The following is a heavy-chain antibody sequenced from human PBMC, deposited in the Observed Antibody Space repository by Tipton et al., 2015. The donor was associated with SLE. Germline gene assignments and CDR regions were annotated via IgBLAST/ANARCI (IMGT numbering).Heavy chain of an antibody. CDR2: INSDGSST. V-gene: IGHV3-74*01. D-gene: IGHD3-22*01. CDR1: GFSFSSSW. Sequence: SLRLSCAASGFSFSSSWMHWVRQVPGEGLVWVSCINSDGSSTYYTDSVRGRLTISRDNAKNTLFLQMNRLRPEDTAVYYCARQAYYFDGSGYFQHFDYWGQGTLVTVSS. J-gene: IGHJ4*02. CDR3: ARQAYYFDGSGYFQHFDY.